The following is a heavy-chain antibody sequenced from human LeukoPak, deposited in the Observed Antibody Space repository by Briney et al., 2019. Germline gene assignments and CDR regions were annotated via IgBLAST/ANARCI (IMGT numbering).Heavy chain of an antibody. CDR2: IYYSGST. CDR3: ARDRPPTYYYDSSGYYDY. Sequence: SETLSLTCTVSGGTISSSSYYWGWIRQPPGKGLEWIGSIYYSGSTYYNPSLKSRVTISVDTSKNQFSLKLSSVTAADTAVYYCARDRPPTYYYDSSGYYDYWGQGTLVTVSS. J-gene: IGHJ4*02. V-gene: IGHV4-39*07. D-gene: IGHD3-22*01. CDR1: GGTISSSSYY.